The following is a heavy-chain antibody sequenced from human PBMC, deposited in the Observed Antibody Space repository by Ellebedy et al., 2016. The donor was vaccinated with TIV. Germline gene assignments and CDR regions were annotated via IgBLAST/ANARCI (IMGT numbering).Heavy chain of an antibody. Sequence: GESLKISCAVSGFTVTTNYLSWVRQAPGKGLEWVSALYSDGTTYYADSVRGRFTISRDNSKNTLYLQMKSLRADDTAVYYCANNWVVRGEGWNNGMDVWGQGTTVTVSS. J-gene: IGHJ6*02. CDR3: ANNWVVRGEGWNNGMDV. CDR1: GFTVTTNY. D-gene: IGHD3-10*01. V-gene: IGHV3-66*01. CDR2: LYSDGTT.